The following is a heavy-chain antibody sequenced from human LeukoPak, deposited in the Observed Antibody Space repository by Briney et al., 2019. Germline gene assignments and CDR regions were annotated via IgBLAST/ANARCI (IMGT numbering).Heavy chain of an antibody. Sequence: GESLTISCTGSGYIFTRYWIGWVRQMPGKGLEWMGIIYPGDSDTIYRPSFQGQVTISADKTISTAYLQWSSLTASDTAMYYCARLGLELPKNWFDPWGQGTLVTVSS. CDR3: ARLGLELPKNWFDP. J-gene: IGHJ5*02. CDR2: IYPGDSDT. CDR1: GYIFTRYW. D-gene: IGHD1-7*01. V-gene: IGHV5-51*01.